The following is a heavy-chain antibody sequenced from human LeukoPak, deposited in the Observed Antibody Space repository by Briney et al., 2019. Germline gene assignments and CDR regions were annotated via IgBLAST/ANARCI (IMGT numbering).Heavy chain of an antibody. D-gene: IGHD3-22*01. J-gene: IGHJ4*02. CDR1: GFTFSSYA. Sequence: GGSLRLSCAASGFTFSSYAMSWVRQAPGKGLEWVSAISGSGDSTYYADSVRGRFTISRDNSKNTLYLQMNSLRAEDTAVYYCAKLRDYYDSSGQFDYWGQGTLVTVSS. CDR2: ISGSGDST. CDR3: AKLRDYYDSSGQFDY. V-gene: IGHV3-23*01.